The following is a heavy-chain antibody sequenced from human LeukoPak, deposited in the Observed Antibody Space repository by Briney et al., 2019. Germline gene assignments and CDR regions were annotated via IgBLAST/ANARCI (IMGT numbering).Heavy chain of an antibody. Sequence: GRSLRLSCAASGFTFSSYAMHWVCQAPGKGLEWVAVISYDGSNKYYVDSVKGRFTISRDNSKNTLYLQMNSLRAEDTAVYYCARDTLYGNYFDYWGQGTLVTVSS. V-gene: IGHV3-30-3*01. CDR1: GFTFSSYA. CDR3: ARDTLYGNYFDY. D-gene: IGHD3-10*01. CDR2: ISYDGSNK. J-gene: IGHJ4*02.